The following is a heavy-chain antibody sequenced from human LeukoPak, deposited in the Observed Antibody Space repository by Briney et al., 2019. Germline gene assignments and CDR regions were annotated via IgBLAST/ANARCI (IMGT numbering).Heavy chain of an antibody. CDR1: GFPFSNYS. CDR3: ARCTTASSGWCNWLDP. Sequence: TGGSLRLSCVVSGFPFSNYSMNWVRQAPGKGLEWVSYISSTSRSIDYIDSVKGRFSISRDNAKNSLHLQMNSLRAEDTAIYYCARCTTASSGWCNWLDPWGQGTLVTVSS. CDR2: ISSTSRSI. D-gene: IGHD3-22*01. J-gene: IGHJ5*02. V-gene: IGHV3-48*01.